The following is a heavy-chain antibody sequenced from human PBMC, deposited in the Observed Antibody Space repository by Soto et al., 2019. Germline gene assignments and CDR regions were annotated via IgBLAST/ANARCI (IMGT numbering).Heavy chain of an antibody. CDR1: GGSIRNYY. D-gene: IGHD5-18*01. V-gene: IGHV4-59*01. J-gene: IGHJ4*02. CDR3: ARDHPHSYGVYYFDY. CDR2: VYSSGST. Sequence: QVQLQESGPGLVQPSETLSLTCTVSGGSIRNYYWSWIRQPPGKGLEWIGYVYSSGSTHYNPSLQSRVTISADTSKNQVSLKVNSVTAADTAVYYCARDHPHSYGVYYFDYWGQGTPVTVSS.